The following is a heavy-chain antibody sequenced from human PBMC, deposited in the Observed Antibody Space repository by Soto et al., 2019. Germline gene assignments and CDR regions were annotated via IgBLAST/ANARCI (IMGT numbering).Heavy chain of an antibody. CDR2: IYYPGNA. D-gene: IGHD5-12*01. CDR1: DDSINSDKYY. CDR3: ARVRGLATIPDNFDS. V-gene: IGHV4-39*01. J-gene: IGHJ4*02. Sequence: QLQLQESGPGLVKPSETLSLTCSVSDDSINSDKYYWGWIRQPPGKGLEWIGSIYYPGNAYYNPSLHPRLTISLHTSKSQVSLKRYSVTASDSAVYFCARVRGLATIPDNFDSSARGALLT.